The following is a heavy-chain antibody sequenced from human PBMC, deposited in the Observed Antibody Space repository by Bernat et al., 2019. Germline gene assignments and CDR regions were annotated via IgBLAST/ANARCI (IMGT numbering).Heavy chain of an antibody. CDR1: GFTFRSHG. Sequence: QVQLVESGGGVVQTGRSLRLSCAASGFTFRSHGMHWVRQAPGKGLERVAVIWYDGSNKNYADSVKGRFTISRDTSKNTLYLQMNSLRAEDTAVYYCASDLVVHGSEGDYWGHAALVTVSS. CDR2: IWYDGSNK. J-gene: IGHJ4*01. CDR3: ASDLVVHGSEGDY. D-gene: IGHD3-10*01. V-gene: IGHV3-33*01.